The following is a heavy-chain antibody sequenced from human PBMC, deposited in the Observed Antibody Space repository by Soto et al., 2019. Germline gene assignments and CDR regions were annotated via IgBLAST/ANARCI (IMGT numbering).Heavy chain of an antibody. CDR1: GYAFDYYG. V-gene: IGHV1-18*01. D-gene: IGHD2-8*01. CDR3: ASDRKYEPLPY. Sequence: QVPLVQSGTEVKKPGASVKVSCNASGYAFDYYGITWVRQAPGQPLEWMGWVRANNRVTNYAQKFQDRVTMTADRPTSTAYMELKSLSSDDTYLYFCASDRKYEPLPYGGKGNLVIV. J-gene: IGHJ4*02. CDR2: VRANNRVT.